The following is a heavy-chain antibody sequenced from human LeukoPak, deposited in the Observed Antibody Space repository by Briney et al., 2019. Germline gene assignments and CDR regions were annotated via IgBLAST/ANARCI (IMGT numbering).Heavy chain of an antibody. Sequence: KPSETLSLTCTVSGGSISSYYWRGIRQPAGKGLEWIGRIYTSGSSSYNPSLKSRVTMSVDTSKNQFSLKLSSVTAADTAVYYCARDGYSFGSLDYWGQGTLVTVSS. D-gene: IGHD5-18*01. CDR3: ARDGYSFGSLDY. CDR1: GGSISSYY. V-gene: IGHV4-4*07. CDR2: IYTSGSS. J-gene: IGHJ4*02.